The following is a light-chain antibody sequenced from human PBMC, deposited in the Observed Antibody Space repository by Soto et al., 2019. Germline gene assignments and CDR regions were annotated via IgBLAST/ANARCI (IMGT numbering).Light chain of an antibody. CDR1: SSDIGGNNY. CDR3: SSYTSSSTYV. Sequence: QSALTQPASVSGSPGRSITITCTGNSSDIGGNNYVSWYQQHPGKAPKLMIYDVSNRPSGVSNRFSGSKSGNTASLTISGLQAEDEADYYCSSYTSSSTYVFGTGTKVTVL. CDR2: DVS. V-gene: IGLV2-14*01. J-gene: IGLJ1*01.